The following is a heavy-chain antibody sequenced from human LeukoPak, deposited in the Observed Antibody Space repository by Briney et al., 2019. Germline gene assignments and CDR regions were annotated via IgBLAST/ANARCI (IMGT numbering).Heavy chain of an antibody. CDR1: GFTFSSYA. CDR3: AKNNDYGDYPDY. V-gene: IGHV3-23*01. Sequence: GGSLRLSCAASGFTFSSYAMSWVRQAPGKGLEWVSVISGSGGSTYYADSAKGGFTISRDNSKNTLYLQMNSLTAEDTAVYYCAKNNDYGDYPDYWGQGTLVTVSS. D-gene: IGHD4-17*01. CDR2: ISGSGGST. J-gene: IGHJ4*02.